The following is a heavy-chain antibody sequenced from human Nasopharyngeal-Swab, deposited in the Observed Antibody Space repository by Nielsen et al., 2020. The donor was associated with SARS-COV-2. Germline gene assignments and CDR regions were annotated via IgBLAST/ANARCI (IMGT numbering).Heavy chain of an antibody. CDR3: ARGSGSRRNWFDP. V-gene: IGHV4-59*01. D-gene: IGHD3-10*01. CDR2: IYYSGST. Sequence: SETLSLPCTVSGGSISSYYWSWIRQPPGKGLEWIGYIYYSGSTNYNPSLKSRVTISVDTSKNQFSLKLSSVTAADTAVYYCARGSGSRRNWFDPWGQGTLVTVSS. CDR1: GGSISSYY. J-gene: IGHJ5*02.